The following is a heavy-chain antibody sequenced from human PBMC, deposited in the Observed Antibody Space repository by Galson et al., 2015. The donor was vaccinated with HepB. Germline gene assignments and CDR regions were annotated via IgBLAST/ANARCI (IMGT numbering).Heavy chain of an antibody. Sequence: TLSLTCTVSGGSITSDGHYWTWIRQHPGKGLEWIGYIMNSGSTYYNPSLKSRVTISIDKSKNQLSLNLGSVSAADTAIYYCAGWVVVPMTFSGNWFDPWGRGTLVTVSS. CDR3: AGWVVVPMTFSGNWFDP. J-gene: IGHJ5*02. CDR2: IMNSGST. V-gene: IGHV4-31*03. D-gene: IGHD2-15*01. CDR1: GGSITSDGHY.